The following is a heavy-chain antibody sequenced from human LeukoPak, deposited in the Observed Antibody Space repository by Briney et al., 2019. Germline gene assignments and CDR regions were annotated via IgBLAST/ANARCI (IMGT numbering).Heavy chain of an antibody. Sequence: GGSLRLSCAASGFTFSSYEINWVRQTPGKALEWLSYIRDSGSTIYYAKSVQGRFTISRDNAKNTLYLQVNSLRAEDTAVYYCARDVLRRGQGTLVTVSS. J-gene: IGHJ4*02. V-gene: IGHV3-48*03. CDR2: IRDSGSTI. D-gene: IGHD5/OR15-5a*01. CDR1: GFTFSSYE. CDR3: ARDVLR.